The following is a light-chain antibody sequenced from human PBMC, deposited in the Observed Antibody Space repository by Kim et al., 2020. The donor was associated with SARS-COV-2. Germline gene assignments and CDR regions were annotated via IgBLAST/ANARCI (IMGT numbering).Light chain of an antibody. J-gene: IGLJ1*01. CDR3: NSRASSGNHLYV. V-gene: IGLV3-19*01. Sequence: SSELTQDPAVSVALGQTVRITCQGDSLRSYYASWYQQKPGQAPVLVIYGKNNRPSGIPDRFSGSSSGNTASLTITGAQAEDEADYYCNSRASSGNHLYVFGTGTKVTVL. CDR1: SLRSYY. CDR2: GKN.